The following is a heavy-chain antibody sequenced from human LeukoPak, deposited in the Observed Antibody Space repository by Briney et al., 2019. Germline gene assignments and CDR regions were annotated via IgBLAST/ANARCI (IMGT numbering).Heavy chain of an antibody. CDR3: AKELGIADLFDY. J-gene: IGHJ4*02. CDR1: GFTFSAFC. CDR2: VSSDGNTQ. V-gene: IGHV3-30*18. D-gene: IGHD2-15*01. Sequence: PGVSLRLSCAASGFTFSAFCMHWVRQAPGQGREWLAVVSSDGNTQYYAESLRGRLTLSRDSSKNTVYLQLNSLRPEATAVYYCAKELGIADLFDYWGPGTLLIVSS.